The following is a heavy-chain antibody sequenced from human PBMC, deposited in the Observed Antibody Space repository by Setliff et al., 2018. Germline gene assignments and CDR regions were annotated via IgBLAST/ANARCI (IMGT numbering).Heavy chain of an antibody. Sequence: GASVKVSCKASGGTFSSYAISWVRQAPGQGLEWMGGIIPIFGTANYAQKFQGRVTITTDESTSTAYMELSSLRSEDTAVYYCAREGNYDYVWGSYRDDAFDIWGQGTRVTVSS. V-gene: IGHV1-69*05. CDR2: IIPIFGTA. D-gene: IGHD3-16*02. CDR3: AREGNYDYVWGSYRDDAFDI. J-gene: IGHJ3*02. CDR1: GGTFSSYA.